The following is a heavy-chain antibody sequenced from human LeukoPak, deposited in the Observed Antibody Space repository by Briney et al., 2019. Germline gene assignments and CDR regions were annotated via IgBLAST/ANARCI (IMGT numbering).Heavy chain of an antibody. Sequence: SETLSLTCTVSGGSISSSSYYWGWIRQPPGKGLEWIGSIYYSGSTYYNPSLKSRVTISVDTSKNQFSLKLSSVTAADTAVYYCARERLEQWLVSYYYYGMDVWGQGITVTVSS. J-gene: IGHJ6*02. D-gene: IGHD6-19*01. CDR3: ARERLEQWLVSYYYYGMDV. CDR1: GGSISSSSYY. CDR2: IYYSGST. V-gene: IGHV4-39*07.